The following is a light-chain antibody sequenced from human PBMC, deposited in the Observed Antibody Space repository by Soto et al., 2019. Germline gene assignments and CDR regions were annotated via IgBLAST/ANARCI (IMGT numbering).Light chain of an antibody. V-gene: IGLV1-51*01. CDR2: DDN. CDR3: GTWDSSLSVGV. Sequence: QSVLTQPPSVSAAPGQKVTISCSGSSSNIGGNSVSWYQQLPGTAPKLLIYDDNKRPSGIPDRFSGSKSGTSATLGITGLQTGDEAVIYCGTWDSSLSVGVFGTGTKVTVL. J-gene: IGLJ1*01. CDR1: SSNIGGNS.